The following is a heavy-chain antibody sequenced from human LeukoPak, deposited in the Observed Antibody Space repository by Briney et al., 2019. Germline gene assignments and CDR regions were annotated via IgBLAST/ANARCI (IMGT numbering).Heavy chain of an antibody. Sequence: GASVKVSCKASGYTFTSYVISWVRQAPGQGLEWMGWISAYNGNTNYAQKLQGRVTMTTDTSTSTAYMELRSLRSDDTAVYYCARDLGWRDSSGSSDYWGQGTLVTVSS. CDR1: GYTFTSYV. J-gene: IGHJ4*02. CDR2: ISAYNGNT. V-gene: IGHV1-18*01. CDR3: ARDLGWRDSSGSSDY. D-gene: IGHD3-22*01.